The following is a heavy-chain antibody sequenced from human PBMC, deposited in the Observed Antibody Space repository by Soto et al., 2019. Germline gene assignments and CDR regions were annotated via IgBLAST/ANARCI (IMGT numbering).Heavy chain of an antibody. J-gene: IGHJ4*02. CDR3: ARIRGYDSLVPVDY. CDR1: GFSLNTDGMG. CDR2: IFSSDDK. V-gene: IGHV2-26*01. D-gene: IGHD5-12*01. Sequence: QVTLKEAGPVLVKPTETLTLTCTVSGFSLNTDGMGVSWIRQPPGKALEWLAQIFSSDDKSYSASLKSRLSLSTDSSGSQVVLSVTNMDPVDPATYSCARIRGYDSLVPVDYWGQGILVTVSS.